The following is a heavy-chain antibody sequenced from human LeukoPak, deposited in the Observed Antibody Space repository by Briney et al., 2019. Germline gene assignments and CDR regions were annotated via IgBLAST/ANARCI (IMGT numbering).Heavy chain of an antibody. CDR1: GYTFTSYA. J-gene: IGHJ4*02. CDR2: INTNTGNP. Sequence: ASVKVSCKASGYTFTSYAMNWVRQAPGQGLEWMGCINTNTGNPTYAQGFTGRFVFSLDASVSTAYLQISSLKAEDTAVYYCARGYEELRFLEWQDTSFDYWGQGTLVTVSS. D-gene: IGHD3-3*01. CDR3: ARGYEELRFLEWQDTSFDY. V-gene: IGHV7-4-1*02.